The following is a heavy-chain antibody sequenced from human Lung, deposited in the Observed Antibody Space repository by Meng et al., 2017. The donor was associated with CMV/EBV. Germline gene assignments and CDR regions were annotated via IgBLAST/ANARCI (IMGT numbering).Heavy chain of an antibody. CDR1: GFTFSTYT. J-gene: IGHJ6*02. V-gene: IGHV3-21*01. CDR3: ARARVFYAMDV. CDR2: ISSSSSYI. Sequence: GESXKISCAASGFTFSTYTINWVRQAPGKGLEWVSCISSSSSYIYYADSVKGRFTISRDNAKNSVYLQMDSLRADDTAVYYCARARVFYAMDVWGQGTTVNVSS.